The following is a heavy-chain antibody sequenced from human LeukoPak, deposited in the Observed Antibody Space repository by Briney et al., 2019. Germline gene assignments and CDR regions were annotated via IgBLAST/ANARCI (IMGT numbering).Heavy chain of an antibody. D-gene: IGHD5-12*01. CDR3: ARHPTGLRFRADAFDI. J-gene: IGHJ3*02. CDR2: IYPGDSDT. CDR1: GYSFTSYW. V-gene: IGHV5-51*01. Sequence: GESLKISCKGSGYSFTSYWIGWVRQMPGKGLEWMGIIYPGDSDTRYSPSFQGQVTISADKSISTAYLQWSSLKASDTAMYCCARHPTGLRFRADAFDIWGQGTMVTVSS.